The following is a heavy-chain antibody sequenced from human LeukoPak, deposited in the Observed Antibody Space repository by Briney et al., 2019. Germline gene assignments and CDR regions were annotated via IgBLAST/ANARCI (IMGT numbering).Heavy chain of an antibody. CDR2: IIPIFGTA. Sequence: ASVKVSCKASGGTFSSYAISWVRQAPGQGLEWMGGIIPIFGTANYAQKFQGRVTITADESTSTAYMELSSLRSEDTAVYYCARDQGRGTVTTHWYFDLWGRGTLVTVSS. CDR1: GGTFSSYA. J-gene: IGHJ2*01. CDR3: ARDQGRGTVTTHWYFDL. V-gene: IGHV1-69*13. D-gene: IGHD4-17*01.